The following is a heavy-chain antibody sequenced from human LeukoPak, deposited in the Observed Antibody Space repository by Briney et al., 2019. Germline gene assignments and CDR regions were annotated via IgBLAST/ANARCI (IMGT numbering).Heavy chain of an antibody. CDR1: GGSISSYY. Sequence: SETLSLTCTVSGGSISSYYWSWIRQPAGKGLEWIGRIYTSGSTNYNPSLKSRVTISVHKSKNQFSLKLSSVTAADTAVYYCARSLLTRFDPWGQGTLVTVSS. CDR2: IYTSGST. V-gene: IGHV4-4*07. CDR3: ARSLLTRFDP. J-gene: IGHJ5*02.